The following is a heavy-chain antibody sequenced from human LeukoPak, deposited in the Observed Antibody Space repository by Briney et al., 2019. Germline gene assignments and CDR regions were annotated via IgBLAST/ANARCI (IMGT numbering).Heavy chain of an antibody. J-gene: IGHJ5*02. CDR3: VRSKTSGRSPPRYNWFDP. CDR1: GYTFTSYD. CDR2: MNPNSGNT. V-gene: IGHV1-8*03. Sequence: ASVKVSCKASGYTFTSYDINWVRQATGQGLEWMGWMNPNSGNTGYAQKFQGRVTITRNTSISTAYMELSSLRSEDTAVYYCVRSKTSGRSPPRYNWFDPWGQGTLVTVSS. D-gene: IGHD1-26*01.